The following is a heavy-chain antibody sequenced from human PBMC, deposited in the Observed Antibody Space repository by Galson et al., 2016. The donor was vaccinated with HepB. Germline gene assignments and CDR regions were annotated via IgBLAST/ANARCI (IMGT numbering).Heavy chain of an antibody. CDR2: IYHTGST. Sequence: TLSLTCTVSGGSIKNGAFYWSWLRQLPGKGLEWIGYIYHTGSTYPNPSLQSRLMIAMDPSKNQFTLDLRSVTAADTAVHYCARVTVPSAIPFWGPGTLVIVSS. J-gene: IGHJ4*02. CDR1: GGSIKNGAFY. V-gene: IGHV4-31*03. D-gene: IGHD2-21*02. CDR3: ARVTVPSAIPF.